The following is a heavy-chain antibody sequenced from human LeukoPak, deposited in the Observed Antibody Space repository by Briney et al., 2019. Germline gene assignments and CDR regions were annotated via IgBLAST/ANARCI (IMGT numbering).Heavy chain of an antibody. D-gene: IGHD4-17*01. CDR1: GGSFSGYY. J-gene: IGHJ4*02. V-gene: IGHV3-11*04. CDR2: ISSSGSTI. Sequence: LSLTCAVYGGSFSGYYWSWIRQAPGKGLEWVSYISSSGSTIYYADSVKGRFTISRDNAKNSLYLQMNSLRAEDTAVYHCARGHRGDRYWGQGTLVTVSS. CDR3: ARGHRGDRY.